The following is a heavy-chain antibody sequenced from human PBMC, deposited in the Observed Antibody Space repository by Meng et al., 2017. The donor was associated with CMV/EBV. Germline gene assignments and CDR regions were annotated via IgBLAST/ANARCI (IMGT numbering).Heavy chain of an antibody. CDR2: IYYSGST. J-gene: IGHJ6*02. CDR3: ARARSGWYNGQNYYYYGMDA. D-gene: IGHD6-19*01. V-gene: IGHV4-59*01. CDR1: GGSISSYY. Sequence: SETLSLTCTVSGGSISSYYWSWIRQPPGKGLEWIGYIYYSGSTNYNPSLKSRVTISVDTSKNQFSLKLSSVTAADTAVYYCARARSGWYNGQNYYYYGMDAWGQGTTVTVSS.